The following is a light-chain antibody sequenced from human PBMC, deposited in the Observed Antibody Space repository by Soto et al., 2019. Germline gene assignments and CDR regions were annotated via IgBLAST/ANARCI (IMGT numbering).Light chain of an antibody. Sequence: TQSQGTLSLSRWEIATLSCRASQTVRNNYLAWYQQKPGQAPRLLIYDASSRATGIPDRFSGSGSGTDFTLTISRLEPEDFAVYYCQQYGSSPQTFGQGTKVDIK. V-gene: IGKV3-20*01. CDR1: QTVRNNY. J-gene: IGKJ1*01. CDR2: DAS. CDR3: QQYGSSPQT.